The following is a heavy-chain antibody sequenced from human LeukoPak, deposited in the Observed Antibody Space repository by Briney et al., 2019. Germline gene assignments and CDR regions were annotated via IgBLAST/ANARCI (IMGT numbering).Heavy chain of an antibody. CDR1: GFTFSSYN. V-gene: IGHV3-30*18. CDR2: ISYDGSNK. D-gene: IGHD6-13*01. J-gene: IGHJ6*02. Sequence: QTGGSLRLSCAASGFTFSSYNMNWVRQAPGKGLEWVAVISYDGSNKYYADSVKGRFTISRDNSKNTLYLQMNSLRAEDTAVYYCAKIGAAAEMGNSGMDVWGQGTTVTVSS. CDR3: AKIGAAAEMGNSGMDV.